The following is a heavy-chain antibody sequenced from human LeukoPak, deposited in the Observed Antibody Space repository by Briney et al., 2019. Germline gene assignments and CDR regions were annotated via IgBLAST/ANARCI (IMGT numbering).Heavy chain of an antibody. D-gene: IGHD6-19*01. J-gene: IGHJ4*02. CDR1: GGSISTYY. CDR2: IYYSGST. V-gene: IGHV4-59*12. Sequence: PSETLSLTCTVSGGSISTYYWSWIRQPPGKGLEWIGYIYYSGSTDYNPSLKSRVTISVDTSKNQFSLKLSSVTAADTAVYYCARGRIAVAGNDYWGQGTLVTVSS. CDR3: ARGRIAVAGNDY.